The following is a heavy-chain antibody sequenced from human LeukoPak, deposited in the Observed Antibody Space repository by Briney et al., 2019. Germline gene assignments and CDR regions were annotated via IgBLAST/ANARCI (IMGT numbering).Heavy chain of an antibody. CDR3: ANNRGSGWYFSY. Sequence: RTGGSLRLSCAASGFTLSSYGMYRVRQAPGKGLEWVATISYDGSNKYYADSVKGRFTISRDSSKNTLYLQMNSLRAEDTAVYYCANNRGSGWYFSYWGQGTLVTVAS. CDR1: GFTLSSYG. V-gene: IGHV3-30*18. CDR2: ISYDGSNK. D-gene: IGHD6-19*01. J-gene: IGHJ4*02.